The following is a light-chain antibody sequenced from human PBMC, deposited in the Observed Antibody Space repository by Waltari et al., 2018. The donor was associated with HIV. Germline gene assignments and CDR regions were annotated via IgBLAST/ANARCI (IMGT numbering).Light chain of an antibody. CDR2: RNN. Sequence: QSVLTQPPSASGAPGQRVTMSCSGSSSNIGGNDVYWYQHLPGSAPTLLISRNNNRPSVVPDRFSGSKSGTSASLAISGLRSEDEADYYCAAWDDSLSGVLFGGGTKLTVL. V-gene: IGLV1-47*01. CDR1: SSNIGGND. J-gene: IGLJ3*02. CDR3: AAWDDSLSGVL.